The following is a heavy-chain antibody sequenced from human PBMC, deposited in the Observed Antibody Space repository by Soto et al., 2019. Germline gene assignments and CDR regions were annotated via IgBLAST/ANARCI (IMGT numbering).Heavy chain of an antibody. CDR1: GGTFSSDS. Sequence: QVQLVQSGAEVKKPGSSVKVSCKASGGTFSSDSFSWVRQAPGQGLEWMGGIILMFDTPIYEQKFQDRVTITADESTSTAYMQLSSLRSGDTAVYYCARSGGLDRDFNYWGQGSLVTVSS. CDR2: IILMFDTP. CDR3: ARSGGLDRDFNY. D-gene: IGHD2-15*01. J-gene: IGHJ4*02. V-gene: IGHV1-69*12.